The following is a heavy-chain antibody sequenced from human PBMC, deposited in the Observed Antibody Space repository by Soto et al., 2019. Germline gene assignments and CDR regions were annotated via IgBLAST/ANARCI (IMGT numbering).Heavy chain of an antibody. Sequence: QVQLVESGGGVVQPGRSLRLSCAASGFTFSSYAMHWVRQAPGKGLEWVAVISYDGSNKYYADSVKGRFTISRDNSKNTLYLQMNSLRAEDTAVYYCARNLAYSSRRLDFWGQGTLVTVSS. CDR2: ISYDGSNK. J-gene: IGHJ4*02. D-gene: IGHD6-19*01. CDR1: GFTFSSYA. V-gene: IGHV3-30-3*01. CDR3: ARNLAYSSRRLDF.